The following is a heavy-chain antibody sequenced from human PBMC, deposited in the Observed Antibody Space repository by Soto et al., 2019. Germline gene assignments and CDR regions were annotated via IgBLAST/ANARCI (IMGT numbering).Heavy chain of an antibody. D-gene: IGHD6-13*01. CDR1: EYTFTNYA. CDR3: ARESSSSCHDY. V-gene: IGHV1-3*01. Sequence: ASVKVSCKASEYTFTNYALHWVRQAPGQRLEWMGWINADNGNTNYAQKLQGRVTMTTDTSTSTAYMELRSLRSDDTAVYYCARESSSSCHDYWGQGTLVTVSS. CDR2: INADNGNT. J-gene: IGHJ4*02.